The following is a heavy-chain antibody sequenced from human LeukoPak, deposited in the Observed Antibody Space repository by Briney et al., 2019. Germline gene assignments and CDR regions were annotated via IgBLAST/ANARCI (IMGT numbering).Heavy chain of an antibody. Sequence: GGSLRLSCAASGFTFSNAWMSWVRQAPGKGLEWVARIKSKTDGGTTDYAAPVKGRFTISRDDSKNTLYLQMNSLKTQDTAVYYCTXGXAFDIWGQGTMVTVSS. J-gene: IGHJ3*02. CDR1: GFTFSNAW. CDR2: IKSKTDGGTT. CDR3: TXGXAFDI. V-gene: IGHV3-15*01.